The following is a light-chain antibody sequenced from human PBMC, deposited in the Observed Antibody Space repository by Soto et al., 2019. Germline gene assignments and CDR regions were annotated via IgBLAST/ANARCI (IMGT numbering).Light chain of an antibody. J-gene: IGKJ2*01. Sequence: DIQMTQSPSTLSASVGDRVTITCRASQSLSGWLAWYQQKPGKAPKLLIYKASSLESGVPSRFSGSGSGTEFTLTISSLQPDDSATYYCQQYNRLYTVGQGTKLDIK. CDR1: QSLSGW. CDR2: KAS. CDR3: QQYNRLYT. V-gene: IGKV1-5*03.